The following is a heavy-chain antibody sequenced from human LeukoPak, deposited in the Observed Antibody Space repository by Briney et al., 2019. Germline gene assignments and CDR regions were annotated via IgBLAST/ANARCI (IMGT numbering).Heavy chain of an antibody. J-gene: IGHJ4*02. Sequence: SETLSLTCTVSGGSISSSSYYWGWIRQPPGKGLEWIGSIYYSGSTYYNPSLKSRVTISVDTSKNQFSLKLSSVTAADTAVYYCARGKNNWNYPLFDYWGQGTLVTVSS. V-gene: IGHV4-39*07. CDR3: ARGKNNWNYPLFDY. CDR2: IYYSGST. D-gene: IGHD1-7*01. CDR1: GGSISSSSYY.